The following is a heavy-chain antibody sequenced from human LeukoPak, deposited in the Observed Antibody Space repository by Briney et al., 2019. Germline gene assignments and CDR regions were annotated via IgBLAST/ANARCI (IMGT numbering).Heavy chain of an antibody. CDR3: ARDGSHLRDLDY. D-gene: IGHD4-17*01. CDR2: TNPSGGST. J-gene: IGHJ4*02. V-gene: IGHV1-46*01. CDR1: GYTFTSYY. Sequence: ASVKVSCKASGYTFTSYYMHWVRQAPGQGLEWMGITNPSGGSTSYAQKFQGRVTMTRDTSTSTVYMELSSLRSEDTAVYYCARDGSHLRDLDYWGQGTLVTVSS.